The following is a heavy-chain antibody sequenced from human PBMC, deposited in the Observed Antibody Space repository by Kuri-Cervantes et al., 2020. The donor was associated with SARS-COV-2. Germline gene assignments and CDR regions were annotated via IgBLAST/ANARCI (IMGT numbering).Heavy chain of an antibody. D-gene: IGHD3-22*01. CDR1: GFTVSSNE. V-gene: IGHV3-38-3*01. Sequence: GESLKISCAASGFTVSSNEMSWVRQAPGKGLEWVSSISGGSTYYADSRKGRFTISRDNAKNSLYLQMNSLRAEDTAVYYCARGIVVVITDWYFDLWGRGTLVTVSS. CDR2: ISGGST. CDR3: ARGIVVVITDWYFDL. J-gene: IGHJ2*01.